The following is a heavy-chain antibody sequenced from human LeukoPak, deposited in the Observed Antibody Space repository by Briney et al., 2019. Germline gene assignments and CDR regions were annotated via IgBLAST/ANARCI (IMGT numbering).Heavy chain of an antibody. Sequence: RGSLRLSCAASGFTFSSYSMNWVRQAPGKGLEWVSSISSSSSYIYYADSVKGQFTISRDNAKKSLYLQMNSLRAEDTAVYYCARDLSRGKPHAFDIWGQGTMVTVSS. CDR3: ARDLSRGKPHAFDI. V-gene: IGHV3-21*01. CDR2: ISSSSSYI. J-gene: IGHJ3*02. CDR1: GFTFSSYS. D-gene: IGHD1-14*01.